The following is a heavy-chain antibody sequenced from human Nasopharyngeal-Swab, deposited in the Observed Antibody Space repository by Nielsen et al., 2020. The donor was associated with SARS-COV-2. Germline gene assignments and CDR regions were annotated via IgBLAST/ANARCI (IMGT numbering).Heavy chain of an antibody. V-gene: IGHV3-73*01. J-gene: IGHJ4*02. Sequence: GESLKIPCAPSFHIFSPSDLQWVRQAPGQGPDWGGRIGDKDHNYATTYGASVQGRFTISRDDSKNTAFLQMDSLKTEDTALYYCTTDFYFDYWGQGTLVTVSS. CDR2: IGDKDHNYAT. CDR3: TTDFYFDY. CDR1: FHIFSPSD.